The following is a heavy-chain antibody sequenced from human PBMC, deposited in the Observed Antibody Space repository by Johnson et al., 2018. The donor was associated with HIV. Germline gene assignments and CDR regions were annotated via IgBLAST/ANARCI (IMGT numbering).Heavy chain of an antibody. Sequence: QEKLVESGGGVVQPGRSLRLSCVASGFTLSNNSMHWVRQAPGKGLEWVAVISYDGSNKYYAHSVKGRFTISRDNARSTLYLQMNSLRPEDTAVYYCAREETTAPAAFDIWGQGTMVTVSS. CDR3: AREETTAPAAFDI. V-gene: IGHV3-30*04. CDR1: GFTLSNNS. CDR2: ISYDGSNK. D-gene: IGHD4-17*01. J-gene: IGHJ3*02.